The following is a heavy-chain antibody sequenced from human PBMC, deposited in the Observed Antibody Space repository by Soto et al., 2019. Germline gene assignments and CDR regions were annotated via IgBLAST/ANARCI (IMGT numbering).Heavy chain of an antibody. V-gene: IGHV1-69*13. CDR1: GGTFSSYA. D-gene: IGHD6-13*01. CDR3: ARFVAAAGTSHHWFDP. CDR2: IIPIFGTA. J-gene: IGHJ5*02. Sequence: ASVKVSCKASGGTFSSYAISWVRQAPGQGLEWMGGIIPIFGTANYAQKFQGRVTITADESTSTAYMELSSLRSEDTAVYYCARFVAAAGTSHHWFDPWGQGTLVTVSS.